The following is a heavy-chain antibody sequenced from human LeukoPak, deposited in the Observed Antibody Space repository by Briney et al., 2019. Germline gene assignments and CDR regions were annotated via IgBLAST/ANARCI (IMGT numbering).Heavy chain of an antibody. Sequence: ASVKVSCKASGGTFSSYAISWVRQAPGQGLEWMGGIIPIFGTANYAQKFQGRVTITTDESTSTAYMELSSLRSEDTAVYYCARDWAYNGGSYGVDWGQGTLVTVSS. V-gene: IGHV1-69*05. J-gene: IGHJ4*02. CDR1: GGTFSSYA. CDR2: IIPIFGTA. D-gene: IGHD1-26*01. CDR3: ARDWAYNGGSYGVD.